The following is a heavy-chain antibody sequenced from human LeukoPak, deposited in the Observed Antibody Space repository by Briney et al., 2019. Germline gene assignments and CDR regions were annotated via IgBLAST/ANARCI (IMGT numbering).Heavy chain of an antibody. CDR1: GGTFSNYA. V-gene: IGHV1-69*13. D-gene: IGHD3-3*01. J-gene: IGHJ5*02. Sequence: ASVKVSCKASGGTFSNYAISWVRQAPGQGLEWMGGIIPIFGTAIYAQNFQDRVTITADESPSTAYMELSSLRSEDTAVYYCARAIKARYYDFQNWFDPWGQGTLVTVSS. CDR2: IIPIFGTA. CDR3: ARAIKARYYDFQNWFDP.